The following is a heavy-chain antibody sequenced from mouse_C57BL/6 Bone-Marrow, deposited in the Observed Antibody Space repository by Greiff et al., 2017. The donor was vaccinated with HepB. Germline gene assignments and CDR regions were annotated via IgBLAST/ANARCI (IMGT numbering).Heavy chain of an antibody. CDR2: IYPGDGDT. Sequence: QVQLKESGAELVKPGASVKISCKASGYAFSSYWMNWVKQRPGKGLEWIGQIYPGDGDTNYNGKFKGKATLTADKSSSTAYMQLSSLTSEDSAVYFCARWDTTVVATRYFDVWGTGTTVTVSS. D-gene: IGHD1-1*01. J-gene: IGHJ1*03. V-gene: IGHV1-80*01. CDR3: ARWDTTVVATRYFDV. CDR1: GYAFSSYW.